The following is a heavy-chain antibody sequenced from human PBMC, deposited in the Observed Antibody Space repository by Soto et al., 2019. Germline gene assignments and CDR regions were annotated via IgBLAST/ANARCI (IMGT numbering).Heavy chain of an antibody. CDR2: IYHSGST. V-gene: IGHV4-30-2*01. Sequence: PSETLSLTCAVSGGSISSGGYSWSWIRQPPGKGLEWIGYIYHSGSTYYNPSLKSRVTISVDRSKNQFSLKLSSVTAADTAVYYCARDSPYGSGSYRPLDYWGQGTLVTVPQ. J-gene: IGHJ4*02. CDR1: GGSISSGGYS. CDR3: ARDSPYGSGSYRPLDY. D-gene: IGHD3-10*01.